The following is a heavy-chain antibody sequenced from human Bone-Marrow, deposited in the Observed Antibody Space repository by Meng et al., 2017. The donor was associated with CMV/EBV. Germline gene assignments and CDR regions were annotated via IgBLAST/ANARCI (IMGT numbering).Heavy chain of an antibody. CDR2: IRRKTSNYAT. J-gene: IGHJ4*02. Sequence: GESLKISCAASGFTFSGSAIPWVRQASGKGLEWVGRIRRKTSNYATSYAASVKGRFTIFRDDSKNMAYLQMSSLKTEDTAIYYCTTRIAVAVGLNDFWGQGALVTVSS. D-gene: IGHD6-19*01. V-gene: IGHV3-73*01. CDR3: TTRIAVAVGLNDF. CDR1: GFTFSGSA.